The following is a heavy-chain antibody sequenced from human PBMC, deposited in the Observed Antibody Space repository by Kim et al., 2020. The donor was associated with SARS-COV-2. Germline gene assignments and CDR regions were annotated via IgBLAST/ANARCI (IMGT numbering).Heavy chain of an antibody. CDR3: ARLYGRSGNHNRAWFDP. D-gene: IGHD3-3*01. CDR1: GGSISSYY. CDR2: IYYSGST. Sequence: SETLSLTCTVSGGSISSYYWSWIRQPPGKGLEWIGYIYYSGSTNYNPSLKSRVTISVDTSKNQFSLKLSSVTAADTAVYYCARLYGRSGNHNRAWFDPWGQGTLVTVSS. J-gene: IGHJ5*02. V-gene: IGHV4-59*08.